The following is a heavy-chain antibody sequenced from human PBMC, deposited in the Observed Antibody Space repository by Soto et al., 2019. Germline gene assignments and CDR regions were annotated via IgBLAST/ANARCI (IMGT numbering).Heavy chain of an antibody. V-gene: IGHV5-51*01. CDR1: GYSFTSYW. J-gene: IGHJ6*02. CDR2: IYPGDSDT. CDR3: ARPRSSSRNYYGMDV. Sequence: GESLKISCKGSGYSFTSYWIGWVRQMPGKGLEWMGIIYPGDSDTRYSPSFQGQVTISADKSISTAYLQWNSLRASDTAMYYCARPRSSSRNYYGMDVWGLGTTVTVSS. D-gene: IGHD6-13*01.